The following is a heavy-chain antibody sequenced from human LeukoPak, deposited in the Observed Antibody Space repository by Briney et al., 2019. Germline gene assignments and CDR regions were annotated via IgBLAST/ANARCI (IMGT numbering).Heavy chain of an antibody. D-gene: IGHD1-14*01. V-gene: IGHV4-61*02. Sequence: SQTLSLTCTVSGGSISSGSYYWSWIRQPAGKGLEWIGRIYTSGSTNYNPSLKSRVTISVDTSKNQFSQKLSSVTAADTAVYYCARGRALRGVVNRNMIWFDPWGQGTLVTVSS. CDR1: GGSISSGSYY. CDR2: IYTSGST. CDR3: ARGRALRGVVNRNMIWFDP. J-gene: IGHJ5*02.